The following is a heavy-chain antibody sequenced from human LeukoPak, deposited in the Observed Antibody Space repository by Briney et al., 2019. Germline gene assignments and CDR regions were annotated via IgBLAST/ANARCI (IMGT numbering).Heavy chain of an antibody. CDR1: GYNFAGYW. CDR3: ARLSVTTAIREYYFGY. J-gene: IGHJ4*02. Sequence: PGESLKISCKGSGYNFAGYWIGWVRQMPGKGLEWMGIIYPGDSDTRYSPSFQGQVTMSADRSISTAYLQWSSLKASDTAMYYCARLSVTTAIREYYFGYWGQGTLVTVSS. D-gene: IGHD4-17*01. CDR2: IYPGDSDT. V-gene: IGHV5-51*01.